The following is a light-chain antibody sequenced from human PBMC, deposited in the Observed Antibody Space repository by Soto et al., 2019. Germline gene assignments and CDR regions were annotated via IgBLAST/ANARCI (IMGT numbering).Light chain of an antibody. CDR2: GNS. Sequence: QSVLTQPPSASGTPGQRVTLSCSGSSSNIGYNPVNWYQQLPGKAPKLLMHGNSQRPSGVPDRFSGSKSGTSASLAISGLRTEDEADYYCSAWDDSLSGVVFGGGTKLTVL. CDR1: SSNIGYNP. J-gene: IGLJ3*02. CDR3: SAWDDSLSGVV. V-gene: IGLV1-47*02.